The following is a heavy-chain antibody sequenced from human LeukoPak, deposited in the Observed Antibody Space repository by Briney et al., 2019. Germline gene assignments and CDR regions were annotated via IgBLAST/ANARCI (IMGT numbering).Heavy chain of an antibody. J-gene: IGHJ6*03. V-gene: IGHV4-34*01. CDR1: GGSFSGYY. CDR2: IDHSGTT. Sequence: TSETLSLTCVVYGGSFSGYYWSWIRQPPGKGLEWIGEIDHSGTTNYNPSLKSRVTISVDTSKKQFSLMVSSVTAADKTVYYCGTGRNGLVPAPILGVGPWYNYHYMDVWGKGPTVTVSS. D-gene: IGHD2-2*02. CDR3: GTGRNGLVPAPILGVGPWYNYHYMDV.